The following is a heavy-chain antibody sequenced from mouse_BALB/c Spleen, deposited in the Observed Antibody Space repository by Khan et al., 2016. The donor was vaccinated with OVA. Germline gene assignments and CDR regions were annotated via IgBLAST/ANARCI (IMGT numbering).Heavy chain of an antibody. Sequence: QIQLVQSGPELKKPGETVKISCKASGYTFTNYGMNWVKQAPGKGLKWMGWINTYTGEPTYADDFKGRFAFCLETYASTAYLQINNLKNEDMATYFCAKTYYSYDRYFDVWGAGTTVTVPS. CDR3: AKTYYSYDRYFDV. J-gene: IGHJ1*01. CDR2: INTYTGEP. D-gene: IGHD2-12*01. V-gene: IGHV9-1*02. CDR1: GYTFTNYG.